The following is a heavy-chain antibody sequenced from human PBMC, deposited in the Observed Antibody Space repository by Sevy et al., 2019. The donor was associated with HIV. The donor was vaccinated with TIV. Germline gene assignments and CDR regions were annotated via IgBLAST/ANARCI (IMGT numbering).Heavy chain of an antibody. CDR1: GFTFSSYW. CDR2: INSDGSST. CDR3: ARALQQPSYYYYYYGMDV. J-gene: IGHJ6*02. V-gene: IGHV3-74*01. D-gene: IGHD6-13*01. Sequence: GGSLRLSCAASGFTFSSYWMHWVRQAPGKGLVWVSRINSDGSSTSYADSVKGRFTISRDNAKNTLYLQMNSLRAEDTAVYYCARALQQPSYYYYYYGMDVWDQGTTVTVSS.